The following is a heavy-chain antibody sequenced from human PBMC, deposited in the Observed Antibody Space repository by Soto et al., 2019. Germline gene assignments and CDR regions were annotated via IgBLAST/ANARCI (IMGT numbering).Heavy chain of an antibody. D-gene: IGHD6-6*01. Sequence: GSLRLSCAASGFTFSSYGMHWVRQAPGKGLEWVAVIWYDGSNKYYADSVKGRFTISRDNSKNTLYLQMNSLRAEDTAVYYCARDGYSSSYCFDYWGQGTLVTVSS. J-gene: IGHJ4*02. CDR2: IWYDGSNK. CDR3: ARDGYSSSYCFDY. V-gene: IGHV3-33*01. CDR1: GFTFSSYG.